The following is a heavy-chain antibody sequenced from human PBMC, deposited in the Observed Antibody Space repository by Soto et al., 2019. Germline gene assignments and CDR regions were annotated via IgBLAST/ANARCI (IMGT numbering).Heavy chain of an antibody. Sequence: SETLSLTCTISGGSVSSGSYYWSWIRQPPWKGLEWIGYIYYSGSIDYNPSLKSRVTISADTSKTQFSLMMSSVTAADTAVYYCARYSSSSVFDYWGQGXLVTVSS. CDR1: GGSVSSGSYY. CDR3: ARYSSSSVFDY. J-gene: IGHJ4*02. V-gene: IGHV4-61*01. CDR2: IYYSGSI. D-gene: IGHD6-6*01.